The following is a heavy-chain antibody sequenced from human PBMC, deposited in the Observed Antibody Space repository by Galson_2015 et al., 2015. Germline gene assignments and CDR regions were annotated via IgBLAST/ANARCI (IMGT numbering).Heavy chain of an antibody. V-gene: IGHV1-2*06. Sequence: SVKVSCKASGFTFTDYYINWVRQAPGQGLECMGRNKPDSGATDYAQQFKVRVTMTRDTSISTGYMDLSRLSSGDTAFYYCSRGRPCQLNYVYYMVVWGQGSAITVSS. CDR2: NKPDSGAT. J-gene: IGHJ6*03. CDR1: GFTFTDYY. CDR3: SRGRPCQLNYVYYMVV. D-gene: IGHD3-10*02.